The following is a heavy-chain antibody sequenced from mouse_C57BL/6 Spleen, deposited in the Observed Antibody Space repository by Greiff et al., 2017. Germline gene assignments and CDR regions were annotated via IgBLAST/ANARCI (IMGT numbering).Heavy chain of an antibody. CDR3: ARSPLDSSGYLYYFDY. V-gene: IGHV1-26*01. D-gene: IGHD3-2*02. Sequence: EVKLQQSGPELVKPGASVKISCKASGYTFTDYYMNWVKQSHGKSLEWIGDINPNNGGTSYNQKFKGKATLTVDKSSSTAYMELRSLTSEDSAVYYCARSPLDSSGYLYYFDYWGQGTTLTVSS. CDR1: GYTFTDYY. CDR2: INPNNGGT. J-gene: IGHJ2*01.